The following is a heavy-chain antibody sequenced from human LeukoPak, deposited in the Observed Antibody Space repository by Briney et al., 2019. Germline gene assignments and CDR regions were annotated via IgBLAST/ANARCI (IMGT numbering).Heavy chain of an antibody. V-gene: IGHV4-39*01. CDR1: GGSISSNSNY. J-gene: IGHJ4*02. D-gene: IGHD2-21*01. Sequence: SETLSLTCTVSGGSISSNSNYWAWIRQPPGRGLEWLGSISYGGSTYYSPSLESRVTISVDTSKNQFSLNLSSVTAADTAVYYCARQALWFFDHWGQGTLVTVSS. CDR2: ISYGGST. CDR3: ARQALWFFDH.